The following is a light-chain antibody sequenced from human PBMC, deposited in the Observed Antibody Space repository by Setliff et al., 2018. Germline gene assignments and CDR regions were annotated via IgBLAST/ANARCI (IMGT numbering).Light chain of an antibody. V-gene: IGLV2-14*01. J-gene: IGLJ1*01. CDR2: DVS. CDR1: SSDVGGYNY. CDR3: SSYTSSSTPYV. Sequence: SVLTQPASVSGSPGQSITISCTGTSSDVGGYNYVSWYQQHPGKAPKLMIYDVSKRPSGVSNRFSGSKSGNTASLTISGLQAEDEAYYYCSSYTSSSTPYVFGTGTKVTVL.